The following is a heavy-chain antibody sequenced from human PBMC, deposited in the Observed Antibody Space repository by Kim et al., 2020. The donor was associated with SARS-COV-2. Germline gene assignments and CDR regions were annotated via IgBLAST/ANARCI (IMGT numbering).Heavy chain of an antibody. CDR1: GYTLTELS. CDR3: AQTGYDSSGLPSNWFDP. V-gene: IGHV1-24*01. CDR2: FDPEDGET. Sequence: ASVKVSCKVSGYTLTELSMHWVRQAPGKGLEWMGGFDPEDGETIYAQKFQGRVTMTEDTSTDTAYMELSSLRSEDTAVYYCAQTGYDSSGLPSNWFDPWGQGTLVTVSS. J-gene: IGHJ5*02. D-gene: IGHD3-22*01.